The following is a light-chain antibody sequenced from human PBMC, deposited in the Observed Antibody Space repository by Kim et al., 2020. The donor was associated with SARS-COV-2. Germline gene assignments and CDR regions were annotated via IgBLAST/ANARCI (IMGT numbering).Light chain of an antibody. CDR1: QRVSSN. J-gene: IGKJ4*01. CDR2: GAS. Sequence: VSPGERATLSCRASQRVSSNLAWYQQKPGQAPRLLIYGASTRATGIPARFSGSGSGTEFTLTISRLQSEDFAVYYCQQYNNWPLTFGGGTKVDIK. V-gene: IGKV3D-15*01. CDR3: QQYNNWPLT.